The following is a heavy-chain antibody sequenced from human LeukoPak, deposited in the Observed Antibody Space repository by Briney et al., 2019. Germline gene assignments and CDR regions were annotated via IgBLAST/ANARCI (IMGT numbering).Heavy chain of an antibody. CDR3: AKSFYTSPPAGMDV. CDR1: GFTFSSYG. Sequence: SGGSLRLSCAASGFTFSSYGMHWVRQAPGKGLEWVAVISYDGSNKYYADSVKGRFTISRDNPKNTLYLQMNSLRAEDTAVYYCAKSFYTSPPAGMDVWGQGTTVTVSS. V-gene: IGHV3-30*18. J-gene: IGHJ6*02. D-gene: IGHD2-2*02. CDR2: ISYDGSNK.